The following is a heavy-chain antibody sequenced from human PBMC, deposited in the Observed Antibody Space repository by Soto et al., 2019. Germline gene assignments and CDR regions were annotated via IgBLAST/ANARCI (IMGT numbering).Heavy chain of an antibody. CDR1: GFTFSDYA. V-gene: IGHV3-23*01. D-gene: IGHD4-17*01. J-gene: IGHJ4*02. CDR2: ISGSGGGT. Sequence: EVQLLESGGGFVQPGGSLRLSCAASGFTFSDYAMSWVRQAPGKGLEWVSGISGSGGGTYYGDSVKGRFTISRDNSMNTLYLQMNSLRGEDTAVYYCAKGDHHGDYVKFDYWGQGTLVTVSS. CDR3: AKGDHHGDYVKFDY.